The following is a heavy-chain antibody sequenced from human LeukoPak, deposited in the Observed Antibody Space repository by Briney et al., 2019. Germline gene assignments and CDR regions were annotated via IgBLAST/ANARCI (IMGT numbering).Heavy chain of an antibody. D-gene: IGHD7-27*01. Sequence: ASVKVSCKASGYTFTSYYMHWVRQAPGQGLEWMGWINPNSGGTNYAQKFQGRVTMTRDTSISTAYMELSRLRPDDTAVYYCARAWGGNNWFDPWGQGTLVTVPS. CDR2: INPNSGGT. CDR3: ARAWGGNNWFDP. V-gene: IGHV1-2*02. J-gene: IGHJ5*02. CDR1: GYTFTSYY.